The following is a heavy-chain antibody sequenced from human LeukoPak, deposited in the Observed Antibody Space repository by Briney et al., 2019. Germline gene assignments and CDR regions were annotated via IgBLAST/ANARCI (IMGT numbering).Heavy chain of an antibody. Sequence: SETLSLSCTVSGGSNNSYYWSWIRQPPGKGLEWIGYTHPSGNSNYSPSLKSRVTISIDTSRNQFSLKLSSVTAADTAVYYCARKAPKKGWFDPWGQGTLVTVSS. J-gene: IGHJ5*02. CDR3: ARKAPKKGWFDP. V-gene: IGHV4-4*09. CDR1: GGSNNSYY. CDR2: THPSGNS.